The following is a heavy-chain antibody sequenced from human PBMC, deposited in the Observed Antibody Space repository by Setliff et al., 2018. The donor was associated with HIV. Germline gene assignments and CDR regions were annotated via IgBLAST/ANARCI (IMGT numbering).Heavy chain of an antibody. D-gene: IGHD3-10*01. CDR3: ARAAPGDLDY. V-gene: IGHV3-74*01. Sequence: GGSLRLSCAASGFTVSSNYMSWVRQAPGKGLVWVSRIRYDNSESNYADSVKGRFTISRDNAKNTVYLQMNSLRAEDTAVYHCARAAPGDLDYWGQGTLVTVSS. CDR1: GFTVSSNY. CDR2: IRYDNSES. J-gene: IGHJ4*02.